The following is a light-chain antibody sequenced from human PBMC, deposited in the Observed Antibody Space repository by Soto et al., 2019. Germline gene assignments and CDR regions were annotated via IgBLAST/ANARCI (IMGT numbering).Light chain of an antibody. CDR3: SSFTSSSTLPYV. CDR1: GSNVGGYNY. CDR2: EVT. V-gene: IGLV2-14*01. J-gene: IGLJ1*01. Sequence: QSVLAQTASVSGPPGQSITISCTGTGSNVGGYNYVSWYQQHPGKAPKLMIYEVTNRPSGVSHRFSGSNSGNTASLTISGLQPEDEADYYCSSFTSSSTLPYVFGTGTKVTVL.